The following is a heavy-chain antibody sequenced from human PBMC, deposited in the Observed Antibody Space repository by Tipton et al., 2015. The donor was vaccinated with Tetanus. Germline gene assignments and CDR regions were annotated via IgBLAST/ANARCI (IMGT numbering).Heavy chain of an antibody. V-gene: IGHV4-34*01. J-gene: IGHJ4*02. D-gene: IGHD3-3*01. CDR2: ITHSGST. CDR1: GGSFSGYY. Sequence: TLSLTCAVYGGSFSGYYWRWIRQPPRQGLEWLGEITHSGSTNYNPSLKSRVTISVDTSKNQFSLKLSSVTAADTAVYYCARGGTIFGVVINWDYWGQGTLVTVSS. CDR3: ARGGTIFGVVINWDY.